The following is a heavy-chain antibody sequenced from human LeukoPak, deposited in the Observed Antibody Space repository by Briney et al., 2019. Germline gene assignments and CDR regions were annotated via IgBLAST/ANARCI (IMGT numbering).Heavy chain of an antibody. CDR1: GYTFTSHD. J-gene: IGHJ6*02. CDR2: MNPNSGNT. V-gene: IGHV1-8*01. Sequence: ASVKVSCKASGYTFTSHDINWVRQATGQGLEWMGWMNPNSGNTGYAQKFQGRVTMTRNTSISTAYMELSSLRSEDTAVYYCARGPPVLLWFGSHRITYYYYGMDVWGQGTTVTVSS. D-gene: IGHD3-10*01. CDR3: ARGPPVLLWFGSHRITYYYYGMDV.